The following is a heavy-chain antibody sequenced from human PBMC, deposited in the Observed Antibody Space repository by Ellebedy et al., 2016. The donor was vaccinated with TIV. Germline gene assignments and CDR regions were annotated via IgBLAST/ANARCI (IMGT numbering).Heavy chain of an antibody. J-gene: IGHJ4*02. D-gene: IGHD3-10*01. Sequence: SGPTLVKPTQTLTLTCTFSGFSLNTRGVDVGWIRQPPGKALEWLALIYWNDDKRYNPSLNSRLTINKDTSKNQVVLTMTNVNPVDTGTYYCAHRNFYGSGTYSHWGQGTLLAVSS. CDR1: GFSLNTRGVD. CDR2: IYWNDDK. CDR3: AHRNFYGSGTYSH. V-gene: IGHV2-5*01.